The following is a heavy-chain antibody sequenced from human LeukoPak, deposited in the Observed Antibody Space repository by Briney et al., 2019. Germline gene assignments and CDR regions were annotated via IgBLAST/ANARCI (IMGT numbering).Heavy chain of an antibody. Sequence: GGSLRLSCAASGFTFSSYAMSWVRQAPGKGLEWVSAISGSGGSTYYADSVKGRFTISRDNSKNTLYLQMNSLRAEDTAVYYRAKALNGWSSFFDYWGQGTLVTVSS. D-gene: IGHD3-9*01. CDR3: AKALNGWSSFFDY. V-gene: IGHV3-23*01. CDR2: ISGSGGST. CDR1: GFTFSSYA. J-gene: IGHJ4*02.